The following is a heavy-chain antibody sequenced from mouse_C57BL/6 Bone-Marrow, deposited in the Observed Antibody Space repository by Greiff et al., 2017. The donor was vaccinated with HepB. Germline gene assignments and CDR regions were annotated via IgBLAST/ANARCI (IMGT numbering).Heavy chain of an antibody. V-gene: IGHV1-52*01. CDR1: GYTFTSYW. CDR2: IDPSDSET. D-gene: IGHD1-1*01. CDR3: ASAVAHYYAMDY. Sequence: QVQLQQPGAELVRPGSSVKLSCKASGYTFTSYWMHWVKQRPIQGLEWIGNIDPSDSETHYNQKFKDKATLTVDKSSSTAYMQLSSLTSEDSAVYYCASAVAHYYAMDYWGQGTSVTVSS. J-gene: IGHJ4*01.